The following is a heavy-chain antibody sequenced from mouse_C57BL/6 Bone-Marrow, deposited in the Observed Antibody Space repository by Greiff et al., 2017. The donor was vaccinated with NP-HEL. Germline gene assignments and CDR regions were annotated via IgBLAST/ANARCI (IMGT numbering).Heavy chain of an antibody. CDR3: TRPAQTTYYFDY. D-gene: IGHD3-2*02. CDR2: IDPANGNT. J-gene: IGHJ2*01. CDR1: GFNIKNTY. V-gene: IGHV14-3*01. Sequence: EVQLQQSVAELVRPGASVKLSCTASGFNIKNTYMHWVKQRPEQGLEWIGRIDPANGNTKYAPKFQGKATITADTSSNTAYLQLSSLASEDTAIYCCTRPAQTTYYFDYWGQGTTLTVSS.